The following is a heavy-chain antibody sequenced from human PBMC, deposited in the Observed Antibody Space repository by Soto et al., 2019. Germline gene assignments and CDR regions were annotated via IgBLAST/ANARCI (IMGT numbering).Heavy chain of an antibody. CDR2: ISGSGGST. CDR1: GFTFSSYA. V-gene: IGHV3-23*01. CDR3: AKAPKSRTIYWYFDL. J-gene: IGHJ2*01. Sequence: EVQLLESGGGLVQPGGSLRLSCAASGFTFSSYAMSWVRQAPGKGLEWVSAISGSGGSTYFADSVKGRFTISRDNSKNTLYLQMNSLRAEDTAVYYCAKAPKSRTIYWYFDLWGRGTLVTVSS.